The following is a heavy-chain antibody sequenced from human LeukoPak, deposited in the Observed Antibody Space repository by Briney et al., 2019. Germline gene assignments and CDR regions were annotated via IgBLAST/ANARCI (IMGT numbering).Heavy chain of an antibody. CDR3: AKDANYFHSGSYLIPFDF. J-gene: IGHJ4*02. Sequence: GGSLRLSCAASGFTFSRNAMNWVRQAPGKGLEWVASISGNGAGTYYADSVKGRFNIPRDNSKNTLYLQMNSLRTEDTAVYYCAKDANYFHSGSYLIPFDFWGQGTLVTVSS. CDR2: ISGNGAGT. CDR1: GFTFSRNA. V-gene: IGHV3-23*01. D-gene: IGHD1-26*01.